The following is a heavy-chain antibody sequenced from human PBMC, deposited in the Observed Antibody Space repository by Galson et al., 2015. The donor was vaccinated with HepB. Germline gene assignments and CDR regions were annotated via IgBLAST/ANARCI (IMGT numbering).Heavy chain of an antibody. CDR2: INHSGSP. CDR3: ARGKGGSYGSTTDYFGLDV. CDR1: GGPFSGYS. J-gene: IGHJ6*02. V-gene: IGHV4-34*01. Sequence: LSLTCAVYGGPFSGYSWRWIRQPPGKGLAWIGQINHSGSPKHNPSLKSRVTMSVDTSKKQFSLNLNSVTAADTALYYCARGKGGSYGSTTDYFGLDVWGQGTTVTVSS. D-gene: IGHD3-9*01.